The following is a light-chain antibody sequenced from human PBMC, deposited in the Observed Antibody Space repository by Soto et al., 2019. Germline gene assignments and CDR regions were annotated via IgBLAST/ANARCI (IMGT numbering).Light chain of an antibody. V-gene: IGKV3-15*01. CDR3: QQYNNWPRT. CDR2: GAS. J-gene: IGKJ1*01. Sequence: EIVLTQSPSTLSLSRGERATLSCRASQSVSSYLAWYQQKPGQAPRLLIYGASTRATGIPARFSGSGSGTEFTLTISSLQSEDFAVYYCQQYNNWPRTLGQGTKVDI. CDR1: QSVSSY.